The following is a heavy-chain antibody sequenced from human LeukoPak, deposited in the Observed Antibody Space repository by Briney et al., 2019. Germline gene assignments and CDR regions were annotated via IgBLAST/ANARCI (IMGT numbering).Heavy chain of an antibody. CDR2: INAGNGNT. CDR3: ARDDSSSWYDLFDY. V-gene: IGHV1-3*01. Sequence: GASVKVSCKASGYTFTSYAMHWVRQAPGQRLEWMGWINAGNGNTKYSQKFQGRVTITRDTSASTAYMELSSLRSEDTAVYYCARDDSSSWYDLFDYWGQGTLVTVSS. CDR1: GYTFTSYA. D-gene: IGHD6-13*01. J-gene: IGHJ4*02.